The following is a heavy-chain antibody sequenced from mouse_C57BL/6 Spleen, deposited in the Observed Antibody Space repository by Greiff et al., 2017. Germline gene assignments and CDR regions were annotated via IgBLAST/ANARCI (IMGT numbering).Heavy chain of an antibody. V-gene: IGHV5-6*01. CDR1: GFTFSSYG. J-gene: IGHJ4*01. D-gene: IGHD2-4*01. Sequence: EVQGVESGGDLVKPGGSLKLSCAASGFTFSSYGMSWVRQTPDKRLEWVATISSGGSYTYYPDSVKGRFTSSRDKAKNTLYLQMRSLKSENTAMYYCARHEDDYDGYAMDYWGQGTSVTVSS. CDR2: ISSGGSYT. CDR3: ARHEDDYDGYAMDY.